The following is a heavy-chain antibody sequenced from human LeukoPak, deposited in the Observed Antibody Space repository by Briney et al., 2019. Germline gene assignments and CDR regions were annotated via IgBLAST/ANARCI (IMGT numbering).Heavy chain of an antibody. Sequence: GGSLRLSCEASGFTFSSYAMAWVRQTPGKGLEWVPTISVSGGTTYYADSVKGRFTISRDNSKNTLFLQMNSLRLEDTAVYYCAKTIKYCGGDCHRYFFDYWGQGTLVTVSS. CDR3: AKTIKYCGGDCHRYFFDY. J-gene: IGHJ4*02. D-gene: IGHD2-21*02. CDR2: ISVSGGTT. V-gene: IGHV3-23*01. CDR1: GFTFSSYA.